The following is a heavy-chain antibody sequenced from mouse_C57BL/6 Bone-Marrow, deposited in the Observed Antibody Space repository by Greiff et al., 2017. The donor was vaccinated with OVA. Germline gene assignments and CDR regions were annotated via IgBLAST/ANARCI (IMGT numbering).Heavy chain of an antibody. CDR2: SRNKANDYTT. CDR1: GFTFSDFY. V-gene: IGHV7-1*01. Sequence: EVQGVESGGGLVQSGRSLRLSCATSGFTFSDFYMEWVRQAPGKGLEWIAASRNKANDYTTEYSASVKGRFIVSSDTSQSILYLQMNALRAEDTAMYDCARDAYDYDGFAYWGQGTLVTVSA. D-gene: IGHD2-4*01. CDR3: ARDAYDYDGFAY. J-gene: IGHJ3*01.